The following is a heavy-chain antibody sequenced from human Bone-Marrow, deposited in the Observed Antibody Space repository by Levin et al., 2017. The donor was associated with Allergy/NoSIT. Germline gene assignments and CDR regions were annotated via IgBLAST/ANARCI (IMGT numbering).Heavy chain of an antibody. V-gene: IGHV1-24*01. Sequence: GESLKISCKVSGYTLTELSMHWVRQAPGKGFEWMGGFNPEDGQTIFAQKFQGRVTVTEDTSTDTAYMELSSLGSDDTAVYYCATGRTYNSNYRYYWGQGTLVTVSS. D-gene: IGHD1-7*01. CDR2: FNPEDGQT. CDR3: ATGRTYNSNYRYY. J-gene: IGHJ4*02. CDR1: GYTLTELS.